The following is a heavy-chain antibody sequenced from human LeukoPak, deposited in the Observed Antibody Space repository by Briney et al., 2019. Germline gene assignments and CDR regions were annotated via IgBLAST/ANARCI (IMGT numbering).Heavy chain of an antibody. V-gene: IGHV4-34*01. CDR3: ARGPRYYGSGSYYKGASFDY. CDR2: INHSGST. Sequence: SETLSLTCAVYGGSFSGYYWSWIRQPPGKGLEWIGEINHSGSTNCNPSLKSRVTISVDTSKNQFSLKLSSVTAADTAVYYCARGPRYYGSGSYYKGASFDYWGQGTLVTVSS. CDR1: GGSFSGYY. J-gene: IGHJ4*02. D-gene: IGHD3-10*01.